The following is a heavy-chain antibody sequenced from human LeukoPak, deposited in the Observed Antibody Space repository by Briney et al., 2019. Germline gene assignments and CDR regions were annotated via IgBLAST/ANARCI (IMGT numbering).Heavy chain of an antibody. CDR1: GGSISSYY. CDR2: IYYSGST. D-gene: IGHD3-10*01. CDR3: ARGIGFGEFSFDY. J-gene: IGHJ4*02. Sequence: SETLSLTCTVSGGSISSYYWSWIRQPPGKGLEWIGYIYYSGSTNYNPSLKSRVTISVDTSKNQFSLKLSSVTAADTVVYYCARGIGFGEFSFDYWGQGTLVTVSS. V-gene: IGHV4-59*01.